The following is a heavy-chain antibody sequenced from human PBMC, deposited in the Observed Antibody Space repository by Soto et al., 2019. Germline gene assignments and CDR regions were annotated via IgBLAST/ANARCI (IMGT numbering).Heavy chain of an antibody. D-gene: IGHD3-10*01. CDR3: AREASWFGELLDALEI. Sequence: SQTLSLTCAISGDSVSSNSAAWNWIRQSPSRGLEWLGRTYYRSKWYNDYAVSVKSRITINPDTSKKQFSLQLNSVTPEDTAVYYCAREASWFGELLDALEIWGQGTMVTVSS. V-gene: IGHV6-1*01. CDR1: GDSVSSNSAA. J-gene: IGHJ3*02. CDR2: TYYRSKWYN.